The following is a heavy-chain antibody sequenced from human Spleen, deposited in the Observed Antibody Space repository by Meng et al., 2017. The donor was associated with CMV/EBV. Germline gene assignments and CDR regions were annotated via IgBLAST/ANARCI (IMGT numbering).Heavy chain of an antibody. CDR2: LNPNSGAT. V-gene: IGHV1-2*02. CDR3: ARETDYGGLYWYFDL. D-gene: IGHD4-23*01. J-gene: IGHJ2*01. CDR1: GSTFPGYH. Sequence: SGSTFPGYHLPWVRQAPGQGLEWMAWLNPNSGATRYAQKFQGRVTMTGDTSLSTAYMEMSSLRSDDTAVYYCARETDYGGLYWYFDLWGRGTLVTVSS.